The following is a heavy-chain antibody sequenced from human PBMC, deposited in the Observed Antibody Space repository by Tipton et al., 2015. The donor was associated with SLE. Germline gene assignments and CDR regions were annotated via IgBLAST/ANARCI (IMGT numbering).Heavy chain of an antibody. D-gene: IGHD3-22*01. Sequence: TLSLTCTVSGGSISSSSYYWGWIRQPPGKGLEWIGSIYYSGSTYYNPSLKSRVTISVDTSKNQFSLKLSSVTAADTAVYYCARHVLYFFDSGGYYLDYWGQGTLVTVSS. J-gene: IGHJ4*02. CDR3: ARHVLYFFDSGGYYLDY. CDR1: GGSISSSSYY. V-gene: IGHV4-39*01. CDR2: IYYSGST.